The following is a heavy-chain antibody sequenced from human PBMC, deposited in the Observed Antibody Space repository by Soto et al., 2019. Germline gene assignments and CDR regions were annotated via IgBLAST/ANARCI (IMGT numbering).Heavy chain of an antibody. CDR2: IYTSGST. D-gene: IGHD3-22*01. Sequence: SETLTLACTFSSGSISIYYWSWIRQPAGKGLDWIGRIYTSGSTNYNPSLKSRVTMSVDTSKNQFSLKLSSVTAADTAVYYCAREIGVYYDSSGPYYFDYWGQGTMVTVSS. V-gene: IGHV4-4*07. J-gene: IGHJ4*02. CDR3: AREIGVYYDSSGPYYFDY. CDR1: SGSISIYY.